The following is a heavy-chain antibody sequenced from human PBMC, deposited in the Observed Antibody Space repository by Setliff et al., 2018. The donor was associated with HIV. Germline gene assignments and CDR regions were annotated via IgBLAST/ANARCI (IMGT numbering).Heavy chain of an antibody. CDR3: APVSSGWFDP. CDR2: FDPDDGET. D-gene: IGHD6-25*01. CDR1: GGTLSTYA. J-gene: IGHJ5*02. Sequence: ASVKVSCKASGGTLSTYAVSWVRQAPGKGLEWMGGFDPDDGETVYAQQFQGRVTMTEDTSTDTAYMELTSLRSEDTAMYYCAPVSSGWFDPWGQGTLVTVSS. V-gene: IGHV1-24*01.